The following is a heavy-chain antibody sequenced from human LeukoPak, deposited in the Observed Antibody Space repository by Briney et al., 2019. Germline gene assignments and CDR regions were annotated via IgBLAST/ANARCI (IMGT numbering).Heavy chain of an antibody. CDR3: ARGRVTMVRSSYFDY. J-gene: IGHJ4*02. CDR1: GGSISSSSYY. D-gene: IGHD3-10*01. V-gene: IGHV4-39*07. CDR2: INHSGST. Sequence: SETLSLTCTVSGGSISSSSYYWSWIRQPPGKGLEWIGEINHSGSTNYNPSLKSRVTISVDTSKNQFSLKLSSVTAADTAVYYCARGRVTMVRSSYFDYWGQGTLVTVSS.